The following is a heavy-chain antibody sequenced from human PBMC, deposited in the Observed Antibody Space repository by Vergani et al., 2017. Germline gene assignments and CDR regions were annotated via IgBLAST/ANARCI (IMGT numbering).Heavy chain of an antibody. CDR1: GGSFSGYY. J-gene: IGHJ4*02. D-gene: IGHD6-19*01. CDR2: IYHSGST. CDR3: AIGTIAVAVGFDY. V-gene: IGHV4-34*01. Sequence: QVQLQQWGAGLLKPSETLSLTCAVYGGSFSGYYWSWIRQPPGKGLEWIGSIYHSGSTYYNASLKSRVTISVDTSKNQFSLKLTSVTAADTAVYYCAIGTIAVAVGFDYWGQGTLVTVSS.